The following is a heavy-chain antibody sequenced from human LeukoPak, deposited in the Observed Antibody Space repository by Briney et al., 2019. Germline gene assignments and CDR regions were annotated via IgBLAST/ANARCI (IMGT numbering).Heavy chain of an antibody. CDR3: TTDSYYDFWSGYWRFDP. CDR1: GFTFSNAW. D-gene: IGHD3-3*01. Sequence: GGSLRLSCAASGFTFSNAWMSWVRQAPGKGLEWDGRIKSKTDGGTTDYAAPVKGRFTISRDDSKNTLYLQMNSLKTEDTAVYYCTTDSYYDFWSGYWRFDPWGQGTLVTVSS. J-gene: IGHJ5*02. CDR2: IKSKTDGGTT. V-gene: IGHV3-15*01.